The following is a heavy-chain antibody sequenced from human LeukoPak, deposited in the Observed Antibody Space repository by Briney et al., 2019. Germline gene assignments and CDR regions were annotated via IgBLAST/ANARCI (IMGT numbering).Heavy chain of an antibody. Sequence: GGSLRLSCAASGFTFSSYWMSWVRQAPGKGLEWVANIKQDGSEKYYVDSVKGRFTISRDNSKNTLYLQMNSLRAEDTAVYYCAKDSLYSSSWYLWFDPWGQGTLVTVSS. CDR3: AKDSLYSSSWYLWFDP. J-gene: IGHJ5*02. D-gene: IGHD6-13*01. V-gene: IGHV3-7*03. CDR2: IKQDGSEK. CDR1: GFTFSSYW.